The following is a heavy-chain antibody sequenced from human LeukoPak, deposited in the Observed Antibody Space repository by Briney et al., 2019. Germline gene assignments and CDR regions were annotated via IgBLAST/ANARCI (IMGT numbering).Heavy chain of an antibody. V-gene: IGHV4-34*11. CDR2: ISYSGST. CDR3: AKYGSSETFFDF. Sequence: SETLSLTCAVYGGSFSGYYWSWIRQAPGKGLEGIGYISYSGSTKYSPSLEPRSTITVDTSHNQFTLKLTSVTPADTAVYYCAKYGSSETFFDFWGQGILVTVSS. J-gene: IGHJ4*02. D-gene: IGHD6-19*01. CDR1: GGSFSGYY.